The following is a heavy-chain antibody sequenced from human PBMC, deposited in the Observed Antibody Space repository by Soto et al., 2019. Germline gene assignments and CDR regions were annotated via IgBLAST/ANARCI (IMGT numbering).Heavy chain of an antibody. D-gene: IGHD3-3*01. CDR2: ISNDGGTQ. CDR1: TLTVSLYG. V-gene: IGHV3-30*03. J-gene: IGHJ5*01. CDR3: ARDTCSGNYKWFDS. Sequence: PGWSLRLSCAASTLTVSLYGIQWVRQAPGKGLDWVAFISNDGGTQYYADSVKGRFSISRDNSMNTVDLHMNSLRAEDTAIYYCARDTCSGNYKWFDSWGQGTLVTVSS.